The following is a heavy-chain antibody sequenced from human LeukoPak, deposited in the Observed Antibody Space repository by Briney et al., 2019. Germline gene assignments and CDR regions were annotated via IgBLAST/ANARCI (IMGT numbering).Heavy chain of an antibody. V-gene: IGHV1-8*01. D-gene: IGHD1-26*01. CDR1: GYTFTNYN. J-gene: IGHJ3*01. CDR2: MNPNSGDT. CDR3: ALYSGSYSLSGAFDF. Sequence: ASVKVSCKASGYTFTNYNIDWVRQATGQGLEWMGWMNPNSGDTGYAQKFQGRVTMVRNTSISTAYMELSSLRSEDTAVYYCALYSGSYSLSGAFDFWGQGTMVTVSS.